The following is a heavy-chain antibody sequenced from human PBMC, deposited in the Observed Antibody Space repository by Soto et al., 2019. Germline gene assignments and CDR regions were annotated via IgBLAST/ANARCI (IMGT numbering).Heavy chain of an antibody. CDR3: AREKVHYYDSSGYYQFDY. CDR2: IIPIFGTA. J-gene: IGHJ4*02. V-gene: IGHV1-69*01. CDR1: GGTFSSYA. Sequence: SVKFSCTASGGTFSSYAISWVRQAPGQGLEWMGGIIPIFGTANYAQKFQGRVTITADESTSTAYMELSSLRSEDTAVYYCAREKVHYYDSSGYYQFDYWGQGTLVTVSS. D-gene: IGHD3-22*01.